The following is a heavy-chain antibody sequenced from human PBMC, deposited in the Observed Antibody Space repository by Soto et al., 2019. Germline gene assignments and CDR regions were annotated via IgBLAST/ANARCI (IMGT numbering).Heavy chain of an antibody. CDR1: GGSISSGGYY. D-gene: IGHD7-27*01. V-gene: IGHV4-31*01. CDR3: ARELGARWFDP. CDR2: IYYSGST. Sequence: QVQLQESGPGLVKPSQTLSLTCTVSGGSISSGGYYWSWIRQHPGKGLEWIGYIYYSGSTYYNPSLKSPVTISVDPAKNHFSLKLSSVTAADTAVYYCARELGARWFDPWGQGTLVTVSS. J-gene: IGHJ5*02.